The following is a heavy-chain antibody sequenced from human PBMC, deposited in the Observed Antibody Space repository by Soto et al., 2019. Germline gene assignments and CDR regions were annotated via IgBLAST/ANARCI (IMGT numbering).Heavy chain of an antibody. CDR2: IYHSGST. CDR3: ARGDSYYDFWSGYSPGPNWFDP. V-gene: IGHV4-38-2*01. CDR1: GYSISSGYY. J-gene: IGHJ5*02. Sequence: SETLSLTCAVSGYSISSGYYWGWIRQPPGKGLEWIGSIYHSGSTYYNPSLKSRVTISVDTSKNQFSLKLSSVTAADTAVYYCARGDSYYDFWSGYSPGPNWFDPWGQGTLVTVS. D-gene: IGHD3-3*01.